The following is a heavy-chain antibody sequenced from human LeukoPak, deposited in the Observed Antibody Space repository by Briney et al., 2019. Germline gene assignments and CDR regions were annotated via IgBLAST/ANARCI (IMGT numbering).Heavy chain of an antibody. Sequence: PSETLSLTCTVSGGSISSSSYYWGWIRQPPGKGLEWIGSIYYSGSTYYNPSLKSRVTISVDTSKNQFSLKLSSVTAADTAVYYCARGLPAFFDYWSQGTLVTVSS. V-gene: IGHV4-39*01. CDR3: ARGLPAFFDY. CDR1: GGSISSSSYY. J-gene: IGHJ4*02. CDR2: IYYSGST.